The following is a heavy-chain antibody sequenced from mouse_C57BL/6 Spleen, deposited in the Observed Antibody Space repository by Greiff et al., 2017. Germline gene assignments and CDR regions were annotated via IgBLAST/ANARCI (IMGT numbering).Heavy chain of an antibody. J-gene: IGHJ2*01. CDR2: INYDGSST. V-gene: IGHV5-16*01. CDR1: GFTFSDYY. CDR3: ARGGSSGYGLYFDY. Sequence: EVQRVESEGGLVQPGSSMKLSCTASGFTFSDYYMAWVRQVPEKGLEWVANINYDGSSTYYLDSLKSRFIISRDNAKNILYLQMSSLKSEDTATYYCARGGSSGYGLYFDYWGQGTTLTVSS. D-gene: IGHD3-2*02.